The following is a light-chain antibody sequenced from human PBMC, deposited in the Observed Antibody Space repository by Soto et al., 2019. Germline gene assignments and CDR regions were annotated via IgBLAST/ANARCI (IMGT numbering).Light chain of an antibody. Sequence: QSVLTQPPSVSGAPGQRVTISCTGSSSNIGAGYDVHWYQRLPGTAPKLLIYGNSNRPSGVPDRFSGSKSGTSASLAITGLQAEDEADYYCQSYDSRLGVVFGGGTKLTVL. CDR3: QSYDSRLGVV. CDR1: SSNIGAGYD. CDR2: GNS. V-gene: IGLV1-40*01. J-gene: IGLJ3*02.